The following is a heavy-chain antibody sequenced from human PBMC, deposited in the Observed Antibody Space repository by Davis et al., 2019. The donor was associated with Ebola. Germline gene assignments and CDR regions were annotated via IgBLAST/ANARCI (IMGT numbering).Heavy chain of an antibody. CDR3: AKDRGYLRNGTRSFQH. CDR2: ISGSGGST. J-gene: IGHJ1*01. D-gene: IGHD6-13*01. CDR1: GFTFSSYA. V-gene: IGHV3-23*01. Sequence: PGGSLRLSCAASGFTFSSYAMSWVRQAPGKGLEWVSAISGSGGSTYYADSVKGRFTISRDNSKNTLYLQMNSLRAEDTAVYYCAKDRGYLRNGTRSFQHWGQGTLVTVSS.